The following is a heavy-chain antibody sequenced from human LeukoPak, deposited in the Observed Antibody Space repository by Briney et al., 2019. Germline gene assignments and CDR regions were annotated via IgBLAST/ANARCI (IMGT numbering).Heavy chain of an antibody. Sequence: ASVTVSCKASGYTFTGYYMHWVRQAPGQGLEWMGWINPNSGGTNYAQKFQDRVTMTRDTSISTAYMELSRLRSDDTAVYYCARDYYDSSGYPVYWGQGTLVTVSS. V-gene: IGHV1-2*02. CDR3: ARDYYDSSGYPVY. CDR1: GYTFTGYY. D-gene: IGHD3-22*01. J-gene: IGHJ4*02. CDR2: INPNSGGT.